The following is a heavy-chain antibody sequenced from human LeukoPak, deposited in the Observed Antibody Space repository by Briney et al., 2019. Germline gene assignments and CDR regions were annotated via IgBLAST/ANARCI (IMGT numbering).Heavy chain of an antibody. CDR1: GFTFSSYW. V-gene: IGHV3-74*01. CDR3: ARAVRWELLYYYYYMDV. J-gene: IGHJ6*03. CDR2: INSDGSST. Sequence: GGSLRLSCAASGFTFSSYWMHWVRQAPGKGLVWVSRINSDGSSTSYADSVKGRFTISRDNAKDALYLQMNSLRAEDTAVYYCARAVRWELLYYYYYMDVWGKGTTVTVSS. D-gene: IGHD1-26*01.